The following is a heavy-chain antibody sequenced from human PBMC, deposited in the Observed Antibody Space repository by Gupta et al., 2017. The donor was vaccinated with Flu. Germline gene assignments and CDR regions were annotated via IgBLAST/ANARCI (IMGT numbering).Heavy chain of an antibody. CDR1: GGSISSGSYY. CDR3: AREVGGLDCSSTSCYYYYYYGMDV. CDR2: IYTSGST. J-gene: IGHJ6*02. Sequence: QVQLQESGPGLVKPSQTLSLTCTVPGGSISSGSYYWSWIRAPAGKGLEWIGRIYTSGSTNYNPSLKSRVTISVDTSKNQFSLKLSSVTAADTAVYYCAREVGGLDCSSTSCYYYYYYGMDVWGQGTTVTVSS. V-gene: IGHV4-61*02. D-gene: IGHD2-2*01.